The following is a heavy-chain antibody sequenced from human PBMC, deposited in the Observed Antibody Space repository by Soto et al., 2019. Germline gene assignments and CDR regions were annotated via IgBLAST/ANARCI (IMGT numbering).Heavy chain of an antibody. Sequence: QLQLQESGPGLVKPSETLSLTCTVSGGSISSSSYYWGWIRQPPGKGLEWIGSIYYSGSTSYNPSLKSRVTISVDTSKNQFSLKLISVTAADTAVYYCARPLLLIADGMDVWGQGTTVTVSS. CDR3: ARPLLLIADGMDV. CDR1: GGSISSSSYY. CDR2: IYYSGST. V-gene: IGHV4-39*01. D-gene: IGHD2-8*01. J-gene: IGHJ6*02.